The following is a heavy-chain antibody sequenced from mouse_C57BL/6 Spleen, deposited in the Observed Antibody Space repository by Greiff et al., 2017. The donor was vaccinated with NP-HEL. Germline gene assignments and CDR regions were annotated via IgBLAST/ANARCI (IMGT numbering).Heavy chain of an antibody. J-gene: IGHJ2*01. CDR1: GCTFTDYY. D-gene: IGHD4-1*01. V-gene: IGHV1-26*01. CDR2: INPNNGGT. Sequence: VQLQQSGPELVKPGASVKISCKASGCTFTDYYMNWVKQSHGKTLEWIGDINPNNGGTSYNQKFKGKATLTVDKSSSTAYMELRSLTSEDSAVYYCARRTSNWYYFDYWGQGTTLTVSS. CDR3: ARRTSNWYYFDY.